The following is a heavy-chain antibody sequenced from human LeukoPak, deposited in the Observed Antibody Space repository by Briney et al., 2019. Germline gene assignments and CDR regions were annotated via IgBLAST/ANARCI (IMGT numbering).Heavy chain of an antibody. J-gene: IGHJ4*02. D-gene: IGHD1-7*01. V-gene: IGHV3-21*01. CDR1: GFTFSSYS. CDR2: ISSSSSYI. Sequence: GGSLRLSCAASGFTFSSYSMNWVRQAPGKGLEWVSSISSSSSYIYYADSVKGRFTISRDNAKNSLYLQMNGLRAEDTAVYYCARGTQKNYYWGQGTLVTVSS. CDR3: ARGTQKNYY.